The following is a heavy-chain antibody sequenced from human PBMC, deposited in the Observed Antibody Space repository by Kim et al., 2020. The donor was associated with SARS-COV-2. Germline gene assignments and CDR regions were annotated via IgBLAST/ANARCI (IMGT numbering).Heavy chain of an antibody. J-gene: IGHJ6*03. CDR3: AREAPVQSLWFGESYYYYYMDV. CDR1: GYTFTSYY. CDR2: INPSGGST. D-gene: IGHD3-10*01. V-gene: IGHV1-46*01. Sequence: ASVKVSCKASGYTFTSYYMHWVRKAPGQGLEWMGIINPSGGSTSYAQKFQGRVTMTRDTSTSTVYMELSSLRSEDTAVYYCAREAPVQSLWFGESYYYYYMDVWGKGTTVTVSS.